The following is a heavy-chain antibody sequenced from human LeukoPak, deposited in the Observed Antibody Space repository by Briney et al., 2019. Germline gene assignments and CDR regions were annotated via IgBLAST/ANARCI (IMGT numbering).Heavy chain of an antibody. V-gene: IGHV1-24*01. CDR3: ATMIVVVSVFDY. Sequence: GASVKVSCKVSGYTLTELSMHWVRQARGKGLGWMGGFDTEDGERIYEQKVQGRVTMTENTSTDPAYMELSKLRTEDTAVYYCATMIVVVSVFDYWGQGTLVTVSS. D-gene: IGHD3-22*01. CDR2: FDTEDGER. J-gene: IGHJ4*02. CDR1: GYTLTELS.